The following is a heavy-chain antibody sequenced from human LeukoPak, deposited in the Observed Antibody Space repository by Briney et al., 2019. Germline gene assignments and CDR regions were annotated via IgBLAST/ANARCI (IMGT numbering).Heavy chain of an antibody. CDR1: GASIISDTYY. Sequence: SETLSLTCTVSGASIISDTYYWGWIRQPPGKGLEWIGSIYYSGSAYYSPSLKSRVTMSVDTSTNQFSLKLISVTAADTALYYCARNFYASSGYYLDDFYFDFWGQGTLVTVSS. J-gene: IGHJ4*02. D-gene: IGHD3-22*01. V-gene: IGHV4-39*07. CDR3: ARNFYASSGYYLDDFYFDF. CDR2: IYYSGSA.